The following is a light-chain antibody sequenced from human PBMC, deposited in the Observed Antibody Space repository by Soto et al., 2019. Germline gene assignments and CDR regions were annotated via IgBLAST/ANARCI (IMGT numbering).Light chain of an antibody. CDR3: SSYAGINIYV. Sequence: QSALTQLPSASGSPRRSITVSCTGTTSDVGAFNYVSWYQQHPGNAPTLMIFEINKRPSGVPDRFSGSKSGNTASLTVSGLQVEDEADDYCSSYAGINIYVFGGGTKV. J-gene: IGLJ1*01. CDR1: TSDVGAFNY. V-gene: IGLV2-8*01. CDR2: EIN.